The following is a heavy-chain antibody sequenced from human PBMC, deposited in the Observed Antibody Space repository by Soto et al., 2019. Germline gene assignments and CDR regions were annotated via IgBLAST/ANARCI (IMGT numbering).Heavy chain of an antibody. V-gene: IGHV4-4*02. J-gene: IGHJ5*02. D-gene: IGHD4-17*01. CDR2: IYHSGST. Sequence: QVQLQESGPGLVKPSGTLSLTCAVSGGSISSTNWWSWVRQPPGKGLEWIGEIYHSGSTNYNPSLKSRVTXSXDXSKTQFSLKLSSVTAADTAVYYCARASDYASNWFDPWGQGTLVTVSS. CDR3: ARASDYASNWFDP. CDR1: GGSISSTNW.